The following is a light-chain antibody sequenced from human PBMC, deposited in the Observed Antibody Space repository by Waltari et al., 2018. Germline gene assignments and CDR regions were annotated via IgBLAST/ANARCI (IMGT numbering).Light chain of an antibody. J-gene: IGKJ1*01. CDR1: QSVSSA. V-gene: IGKV3-20*01. Sequence: EIALTQSSGTLSLSLGERATLSCRASQSVSSALTWYQQKPVQAPRLLIYGASTRATGIPDRFSGSGSGTDFSLTNSRLEPDDFAVYYCQHYLRLPVTFGQGTTVEI. CDR3: QHYLRLPVT. CDR2: GAS.